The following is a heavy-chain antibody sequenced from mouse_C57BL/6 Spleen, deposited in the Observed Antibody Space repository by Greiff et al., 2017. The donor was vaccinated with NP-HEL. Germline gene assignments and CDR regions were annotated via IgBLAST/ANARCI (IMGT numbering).Heavy chain of an antibody. V-gene: IGHV14-4*01. CDR2: IDPENGDT. CDR1: GFNIKDDY. J-gene: IGHJ3*01. CDR3: TTYSFAY. Sequence: EVQLQQSGAELVRPGASVKLSCTASGFNIKDDYMHWVKQRPEQGLEWIGRIDPENGDTEYASKFQGKATITADTSSNTAYLQLSSLTSEDTAVYYCTTYSFAYWGQGTLVTVSA.